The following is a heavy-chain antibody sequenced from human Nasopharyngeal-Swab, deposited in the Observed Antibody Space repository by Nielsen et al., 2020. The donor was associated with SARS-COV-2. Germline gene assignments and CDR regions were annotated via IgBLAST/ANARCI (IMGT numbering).Heavy chain of an antibody. D-gene: IGHD3-10*02. V-gene: IGHV3-30-3*01. CDR2: ISYDGSNK. CDR1: GVIFSKYW. CDR3: ATAYVYD. Sequence: GESLKISCVASGVIFSKYWMHWVRQAPGKGLEWVAVISYDGSNKYYADSVKGRFTISRDNSKNTLYLQMNSLRAEDTAVYYCATAYVYDWGQGTLVTVSS. J-gene: IGHJ4*02.